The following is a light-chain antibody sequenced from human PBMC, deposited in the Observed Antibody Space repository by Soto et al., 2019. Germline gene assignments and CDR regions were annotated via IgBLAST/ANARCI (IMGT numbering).Light chain of an antibody. V-gene: IGKV1-33*01. CDR1: QDISNY. CDR2: DAS. J-gene: IGKJ5*01. Sequence: DIQMTQSPSSLSASVGDRVTITCQASQDISNYLNWYQQKPGKAPKLLIYDASNLETGVPSRFSGCGSGTDFTFTISTLQPEDIATYYCQQYDNRPPITFGRGTRLEIK. CDR3: QQYDNRPPIT.